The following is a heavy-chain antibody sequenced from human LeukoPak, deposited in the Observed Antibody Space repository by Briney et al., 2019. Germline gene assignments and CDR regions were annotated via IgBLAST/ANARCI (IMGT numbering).Heavy chain of an antibody. J-gene: IGHJ4*02. D-gene: IGHD3-10*01. CDR2: ISAYNGNT. Sequence: ASVKVSCKASGYTFTSYGISWVRQAPGQGLEWMGWISAYNGNTNYAQKLQGRVTMTTDTSTSTAYMELRSLRSDDTAVYYCAKAGGFYGSGSYFDYWGQGTLVTVSS. CDR1: GYTFTSYG. CDR3: AKAGGFYGSGSYFDY. V-gene: IGHV1-18*01.